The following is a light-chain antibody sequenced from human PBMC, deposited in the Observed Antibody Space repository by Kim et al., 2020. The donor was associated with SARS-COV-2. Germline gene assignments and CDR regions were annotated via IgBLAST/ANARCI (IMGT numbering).Light chain of an antibody. Sequence: GQSITISCTGSRSDIGVYNYVSWFQQHPGKAPKLMIYDVTKWPSGISDRFSGSKSGNTASLTISGLQAEDEADYYCSSYSSGDTWVFGGGTKLTVL. J-gene: IGLJ3*02. CDR3: SSYSSGDTWV. CDR1: RSDIGVYNY. CDR2: DVT. V-gene: IGLV2-14*03.